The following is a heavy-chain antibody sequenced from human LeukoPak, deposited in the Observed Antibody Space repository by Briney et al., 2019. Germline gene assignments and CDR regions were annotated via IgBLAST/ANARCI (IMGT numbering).Heavy chain of an antibody. CDR2: TYYRSKWYN. D-gene: IGHD3-22*01. Sequence: SQTLSLTCAISGDSVSSNSAAWNWIRQSPSRGLEWLGRTYYRSKWYNDYAVSVKSRITINPDTSKNQFSLKLSSVTAADTAVYYCARCHNSYYYDSSGYCDAFDIWGQGTMVTVSS. J-gene: IGHJ3*02. CDR1: GDSVSSNSAA. V-gene: IGHV6-1*01. CDR3: ARCHNSYYYDSSGYCDAFDI.